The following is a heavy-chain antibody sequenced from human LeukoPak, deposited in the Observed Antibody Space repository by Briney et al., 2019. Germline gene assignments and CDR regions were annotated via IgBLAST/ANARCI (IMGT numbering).Heavy chain of an antibody. V-gene: IGHV3-74*01. CDR3: ARDWVYKIDY. D-gene: IGHD5-24*01. CDR2: ISHDGIT. J-gene: IGHJ4*02. CDR1: GFTFSSYV. Sequence: PGGSLRLSCETAGFTFSSYVMHWVRRTPGKGLVWVSRISHDGITSYADSVKGRFTISRDNAKNTLTLQMNSLRVEDTAVYFCARDWVYKIDYWGRGTLVTVSS.